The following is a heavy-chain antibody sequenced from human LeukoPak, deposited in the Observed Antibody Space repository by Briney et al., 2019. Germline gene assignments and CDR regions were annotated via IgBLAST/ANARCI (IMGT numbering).Heavy chain of an antibody. J-gene: IGHJ4*02. V-gene: IGHV1-2*02. D-gene: IGHD2-15*01. CDR3: AGAEGICRGGSCYLPLSYGID. Sequence: ASVKVSCKTSGYTFTGYDMHWVRQAPGQGLEWMGWINPNSGGTNYAQNFQGRVTMTRDTSISTAYMELSRLRSDDTAVYYCAGAEGICRGGSCYLPLSYGIDWGQGTLVTVSS. CDR1: GYTFTGYD. CDR2: INPNSGGT.